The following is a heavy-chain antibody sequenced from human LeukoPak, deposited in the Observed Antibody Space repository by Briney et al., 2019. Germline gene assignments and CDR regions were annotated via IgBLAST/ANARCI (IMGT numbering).Heavy chain of an antibody. J-gene: IGHJ5*02. CDR2: IYTSGST. CDR1: GGSMSSGSYY. Sequence: PSETLSLTCTVSGGSMSSGSYYWSWIRQPAGKGLEWIGRIYTSGSTNYNPSLKSRVTISVDTSKNQFSLKLSSVTAADTAVYYYARDGLPAVDRWFDPWGQGTLVTVSS. D-gene: IGHD3-22*01. V-gene: IGHV4-61*02. CDR3: ARDGLPAVDRWFDP.